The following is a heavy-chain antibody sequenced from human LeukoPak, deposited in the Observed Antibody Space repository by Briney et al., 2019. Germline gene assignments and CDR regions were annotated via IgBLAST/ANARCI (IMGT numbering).Heavy chain of an antibody. CDR3: ARSRGSYYAFDI. J-gene: IGHJ3*02. Sequence: SGPTLVNPTQTLTLTCTFSGFSLSTSGMCVSWIRQPPGKALEWLARIDWDDDKYYSTSLKTRLTISKDTSKNQVVLAMTNMDPVDTATYFCARSRGSYYAFDIWGQGTMVTVSS. CDR1: GFSLSTSGMC. CDR2: IDWDDDK. D-gene: IGHD1-26*01. V-gene: IGHV2-70*11.